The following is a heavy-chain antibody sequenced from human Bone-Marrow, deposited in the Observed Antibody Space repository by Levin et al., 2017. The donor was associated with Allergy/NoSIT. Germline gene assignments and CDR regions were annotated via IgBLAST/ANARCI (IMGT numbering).Heavy chain of an antibody. D-gene: IGHD3-10*01. J-gene: IGHJ6*02. CDR2: IHVDGDT. CDR1: GDSITSGDYY. V-gene: IGHV4-30-4*01. CDR3: AREPMARGIMDV. Sequence: KTSETLSLTCTVSGDSITSGDYYWSWIRQSPEKGLEWIGYIHVDGDTFYNPSVESRVTISVATSRDQFSLKMSSVTAADTAVYFCAREPMARGIMDVWGQGTTVSVSS.